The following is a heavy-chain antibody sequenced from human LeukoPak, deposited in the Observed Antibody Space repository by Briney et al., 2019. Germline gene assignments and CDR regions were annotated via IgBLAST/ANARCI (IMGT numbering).Heavy chain of an antibody. Sequence: GGSLRLSCVASGFTFSSYAMRWVRQAAGKGLEWVSAISGRRGRTHYADSGKGRFTISRDNSKNTLYLQMNSLRAEDTAVYYCAKDGGVTSSAWYGGAEFDYWGQGTLVTVSS. CDR2: ISGRRGRT. D-gene: IGHD6-19*01. CDR1: GFTFSSYA. J-gene: IGHJ4*02. CDR3: AKDGGVTSSAWYGGAEFDY. V-gene: IGHV3-23*01.